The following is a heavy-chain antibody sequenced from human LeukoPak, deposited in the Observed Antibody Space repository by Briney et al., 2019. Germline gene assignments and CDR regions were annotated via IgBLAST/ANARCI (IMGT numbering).Heavy chain of an antibody. J-gene: IGHJ4*02. Sequence: GGSLRLSCAASGFTLSDSAIHWVRQASGKGLEWVGLIDRPAKSYATAYGASVGGRFTISRDNSKNTLYLQMNSLRAEDTAVYYCAKVIGFYDGNPYFDYWGQGTLVTVSS. V-gene: IGHV3-73*01. CDR3: AKVIGFYDGNPYFDY. CDR1: GFTLSDSA. D-gene: IGHD4-23*01. CDR2: IDRPAKSYAT.